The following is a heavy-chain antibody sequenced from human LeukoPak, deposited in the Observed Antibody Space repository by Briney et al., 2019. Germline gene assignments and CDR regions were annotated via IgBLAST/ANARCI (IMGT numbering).Heavy chain of an antibody. J-gene: IGHJ3*02. V-gene: IGHV4-59*01. Sequence: SETLSLTCTVSGGSISSYYWSWIRQPPEKGLEWIGYIYYSGSTNYNPSLKSRVTISVDTSKNQFSLKLSSVTAADTAVYYCARGKLGMEAFDIWGQGTMVTVSS. CDR2: IYYSGST. D-gene: IGHD7-27*01. CDR1: GGSISSYY. CDR3: ARGKLGMEAFDI.